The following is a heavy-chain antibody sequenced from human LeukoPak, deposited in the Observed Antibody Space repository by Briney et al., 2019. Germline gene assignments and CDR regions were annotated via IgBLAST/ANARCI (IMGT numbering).Heavy chain of an antibody. V-gene: IGHV1-2*02. J-gene: IGHJ4*02. CDR3: ARTPYYYDSSGYYSPYYYFDY. CDR1: GYTFTGYY. Sequence: ASVKVSCKASGYTFTGYYMHWVRQAPGQGLEWMGWINPNSGGTNYAQKFQGRVIMTRDTSISTAYMELSRLRSDDTAVYYCARTPYYYDSSGYYSPYYYFDYWGQGTLVTVSS. CDR2: INPNSGGT. D-gene: IGHD3-22*01.